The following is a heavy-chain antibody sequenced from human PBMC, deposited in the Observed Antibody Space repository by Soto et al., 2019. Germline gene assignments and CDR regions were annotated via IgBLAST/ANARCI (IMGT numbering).Heavy chain of an antibody. CDR1: GYTFTSYG. Sequence: ASVKVSCKASGYTFTSYGISWVRQAPGQGLEWMGWISAYNGNTNYAQKLQGRVTMTTDTSTSKAYMELRSLRSDDTAVYYCARIRRDGYNAYYYGMDVWGQGTTVTVSS. V-gene: IGHV1-18*01. CDR2: ISAYNGNT. CDR3: ARIRRDGYNAYYYGMDV. D-gene: IGHD5-12*01. J-gene: IGHJ6*02.